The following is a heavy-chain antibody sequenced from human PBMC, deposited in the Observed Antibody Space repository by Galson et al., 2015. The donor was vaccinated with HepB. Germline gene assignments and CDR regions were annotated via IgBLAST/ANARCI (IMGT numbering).Heavy chain of an antibody. Sequence: SLRLSCAASGFTFSSYWMHWVRQAPGKGLVWVSRINSDGSSTSYADSVKGRFTISRDNAKNTLYLQMNSLRAEDTAVYYCARAGFYSGSYSWWGQGTLVTVSS. V-gene: IGHV3-74*01. D-gene: IGHD1-26*01. CDR3: ARAGFYSGSYSW. CDR1: GFTFSSYW. CDR2: INSDGSST. J-gene: IGHJ4*02.